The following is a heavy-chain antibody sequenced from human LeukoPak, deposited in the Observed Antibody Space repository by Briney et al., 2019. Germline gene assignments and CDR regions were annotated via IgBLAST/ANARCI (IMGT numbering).Heavy chain of an antibody. CDR2: IDDSGVIR. D-gene: IGHD3-9*01. Sequence: GGSLRLSCAASGFTFKTHAMSWVRQAPGKGLEWVSRIDDSGVIRSYADSVKGRFTISRDNSKMTLTLQMNSLRAEDTAVYYCAKGRNVLRYPYGMDVWGQGTTVTVSS. V-gene: IGHV3-23*01. CDR3: AKGRNVLRYPYGMDV. CDR1: GFTFKTHA. J-gene: IGHJ6*02.